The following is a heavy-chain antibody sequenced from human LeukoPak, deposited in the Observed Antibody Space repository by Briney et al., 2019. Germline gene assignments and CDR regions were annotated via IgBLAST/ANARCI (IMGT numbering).Heavy chain of an antibody. D-gene: IGHD6-19*01. CDR1: GFTFTDYA. CDR2: INTNGDRT. J-gene: IGHJ6*02. V-gene: IGHV3-23*01. CDR3: VQNGYSSVDGMDV. Sequence: PGGSLRLSCAASGFTFTDYAVTWVRQAPGKGLEWVSGINTNGDRTSYADSVKGRFTLSRDNSKNTSYLQMNSLRAEDTAVYYCVQNGYSSVDGMDVWGQGTTVTVSS.